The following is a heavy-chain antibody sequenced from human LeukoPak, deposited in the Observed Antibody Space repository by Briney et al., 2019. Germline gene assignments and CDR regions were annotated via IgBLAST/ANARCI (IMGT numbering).Heavy chain of an antibody. CDR3: ARESRGYCSGGSCYSMSDP. CDR1: GCTFSSSA. V-gene: IGHV1-69*04. CDR2: IIPILGIA. Sequence: ASVTVSCKASGCTFSSSAISWVRQAPGQGLEWMGRIIPILGIANYAQKFQGRVTITADKSTSTAYMELSSLRSEDTAVYYCARESRGYCSGGSCYSMSDPWGQGTLVTVSS. J-gene: IGHJ5*02. D-gene: IGHD2-15*01.